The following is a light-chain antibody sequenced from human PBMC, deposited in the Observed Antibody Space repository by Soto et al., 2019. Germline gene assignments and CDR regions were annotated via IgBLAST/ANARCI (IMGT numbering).Light chain of an antibody. CDR1: QSVSSD. V-gene: IGKV3-20*01. CDR3: QQYGSSGT. Sequence: EIVMPQSPVPLSVSPGERSTLSCRASQSVSSDLAWYQQKPGQAPRLLIYDASNRATGIPDRFSGSGSGTDFTLTISRLGPEDFAVYYCQQYGSSGTFGQGTKVDIK. J-gene: IGKJ1*01. CDR2: DAS.